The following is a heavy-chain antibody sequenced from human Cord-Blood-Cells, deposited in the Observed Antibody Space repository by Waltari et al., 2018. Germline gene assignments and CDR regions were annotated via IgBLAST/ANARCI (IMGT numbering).Heavy chain of an antibody. CDR3: AGFYYYGSGSYFDY. Sequence: QLQLQESGPGLVKPSETLSLTCTVSGGSISSSSYYWGWIRQPPGKGLEWIGSIYYSGSTYYTPSLKSRVTISVDTSKNQFSLKLSSVTAADTAVYYCAGFYYYGSGSYFDYWGQGTLVTVSS. CDR1: GGSISSSSYY. J-gene: IGHJ4*02. D-gene: IGHD3-10*01. CDR2: IYYSGST. V-gene: IGHV4-39*01.